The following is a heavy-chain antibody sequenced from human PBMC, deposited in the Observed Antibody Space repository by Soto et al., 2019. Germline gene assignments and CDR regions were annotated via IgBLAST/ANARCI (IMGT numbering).Heavy chain of an antibody. V-gene: IGHV3-11*05. Sequence: QVQLVESGGGLVKPGGSLRLSCAASGFTFSDYYMSWIRQAPGKGLEWVSYISSSSSYTNYADSVKGRFTISRDNAKNSLYLQMNSLRAEDTAVYYCATGQYDYDSSGYYYGWGQGTLVTVSS. CDR1: GFTFSDYY. CDR3: ATGQYDYDSSGYYYG. CDR2: ISSSSSYT. D-gene: IGHD3-22*01. J-gene: IGHJ4*02.